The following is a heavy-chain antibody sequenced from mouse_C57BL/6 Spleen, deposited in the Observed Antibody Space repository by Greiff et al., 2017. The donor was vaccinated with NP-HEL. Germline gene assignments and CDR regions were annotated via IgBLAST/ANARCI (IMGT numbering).Heavy chain of an antibody. V-gene: IGHV2-2*01. CDR3: ARKGGYDYDGNYYAMDY. Sequence: VKLMESGPGLVQPSQSLSITCTVSGFSLTSYGVHWVRQSPGKGLEWLGVIWSGGSTDYNAAFISRLSISKDNSKSQVFFKMNSLQADDTAIYYCARKGGYDYDGNYYAMDYWGQGTSVTVSS. CDR2: IWSGGST. D-gene: IGHD2-4*01. J-gene: IGHJ4*01. CDR1: GFSLTSYG.